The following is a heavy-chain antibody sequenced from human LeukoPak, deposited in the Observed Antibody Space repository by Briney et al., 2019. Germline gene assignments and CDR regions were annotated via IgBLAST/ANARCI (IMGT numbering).Heavy chain of an antibody. V-gene: IGHV4-34*01. J-gene: IGHJ5*02. Sequence: SETLSLTCAVYGGSFSGYYWSWIRQPPGKGLEWIGEINHSGSTNYNPSLKSRVTISVDTSKNQFSLKLSSVTAEDTAVYYCARGGPPRKANWFDHWGQGTLVTVSS. CDR2: INHSGST. CDR1: GGSFSGYY. CDR3: ARGGPPRKANWFDH.